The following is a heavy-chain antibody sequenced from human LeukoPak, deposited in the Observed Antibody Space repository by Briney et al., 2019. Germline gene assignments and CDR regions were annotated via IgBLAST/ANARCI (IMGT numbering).Heavy chain of an antibody. CDR2: IGTAGDT. V-gene: IGHV3-13*01. D-gene: IGHD3-10*01. CDR3: ARAFRDYGSGSYYFDY. Sequence: PGGSLRLSCAASGLTFSNYDMHWVRQATGKGLEWVSTIGTAGDTYYPGSVKGRFTISRENAKNSLYLQMNSLRAGDTAVYYCARAFRDYGSGSYYFDYWGQGTLVTVSS. CDR1: GLTFSNYD. J-gene: IGHJ4*02.